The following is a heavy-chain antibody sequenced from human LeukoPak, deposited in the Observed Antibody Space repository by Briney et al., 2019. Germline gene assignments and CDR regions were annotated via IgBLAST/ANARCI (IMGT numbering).Heavy chain of an antibody. J-gene: IGHJ4*02. CDR2: IKQDGSEK. CDR3: ARGGVSVGGNFDY. CDR1: GFTFNSYW. V-gene: IGHV3-7*01. Sequence: GGSLRLSCAASGFTFNSYWMSWVRQAPGKGLEWVANIKQDGSEKYYVDSVKGRFTISRDNANNSLFLQMNSLRAEDTAVYCCARGGVSVGGNFDYWGQGTLVTVSS. D-gene: IGHD4-23*01.